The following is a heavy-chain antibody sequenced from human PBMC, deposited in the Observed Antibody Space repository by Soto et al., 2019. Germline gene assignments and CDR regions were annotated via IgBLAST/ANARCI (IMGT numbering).Heavy chain of an antibody. CDR1: GYTFTSYG. J-gene: IGHJ6*02. CDR2: ISAYNGNT. Sequence: ASVKVSCKASGYTFTSYGISWVRQAPGQGLEWMGWISAYNGNTNYAQKLQGRVTMTTDTSTSTAYMELRSLRSDDTAVYYCARRALAAAARYYYSGMDVWGQGTTVTVSS. V-gene: IGHV1-18*01. D-gene: IGHD6-13*01. CDR3: ARRALAAAARYYYSGMDV.